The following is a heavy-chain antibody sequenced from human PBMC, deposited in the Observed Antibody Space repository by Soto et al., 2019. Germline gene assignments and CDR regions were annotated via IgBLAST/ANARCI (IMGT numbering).Heavy chain of an antibody. Sequence: PGESLKISCKGSGYSFTSYWIGWVRQMPGKGLEWMGIIYPGDSDTRYSPSFQGQVTISADKSISTAYLQWSSLKASDTAMYYCARREYSGYDYRSHFDDWGQGTLVTVAS. J-gene: IGHJ4*02. CDR2: IYPGDSDT. CDR1: GYSFTSYW. CDR3: ARREYSGYDYRSHFDD. D-gene: IGHD5-12*01. V-gene: IGHV5-51*01.